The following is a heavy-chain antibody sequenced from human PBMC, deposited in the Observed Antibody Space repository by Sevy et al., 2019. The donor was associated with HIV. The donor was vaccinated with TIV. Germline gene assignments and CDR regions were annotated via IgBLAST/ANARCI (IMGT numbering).Heavy chain of an antibody. J-gene: IGHJ4*02. CDR2: ISGSGGSGDKT. V-gene: IGHV3-23*01. Sequence: GGSLRLSCAASGFTFSRYAMNWVRQAPGKGLEWVSGISGSGGSGDKTNYANSVKGRFTISRDDSKNSKYLQLNGLRAEDTAIYYCARKYDSSGYFDYWGQGTLVTVSS. CDR3: ARKYDSSGYFDY. D-gene: IGHD3-22*01. CDR1: GFTFSRYA.